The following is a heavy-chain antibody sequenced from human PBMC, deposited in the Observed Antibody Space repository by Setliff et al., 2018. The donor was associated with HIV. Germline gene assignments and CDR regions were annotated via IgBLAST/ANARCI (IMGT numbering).Heavy chain of an antibody. V-gene: IGHV4-34*01. D-gene: IGHD3-3*01. J-gene: IGHJ4*01. Sequence: PSETLSLTCAVYGGSFSAYHWSWIRQTPGKGLEWLGEINHSGSTAYSLALESRVSMSIDTSKNQFSLKLTSVTAADTAIYYCARGRDYTGSWFRPFYLDFWGHGNLVTVSS. CDR1: GGSFSAYH. CDR2: INHSGST. CDR3: ARGRDYTGSWFRPFYLDF.